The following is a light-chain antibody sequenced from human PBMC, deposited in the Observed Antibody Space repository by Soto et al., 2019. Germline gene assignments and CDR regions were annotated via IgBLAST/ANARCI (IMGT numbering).Light chain of an antibody. CDR2: GAS. CDR3: QQYGSPPQT. CDR1: QSVSSSY. V-gene: IGKV3-20*01. J-gene: IGKJ5*01. Sequence: EIVLTQSPGTLSLSPGERATLSCRASQSVSSSYLAWYQQKPGQAPRLLIYGASSRATGLPDRFSGSGSGTDFTLTISRLEPEDFAVYYCQQYGSPPQTFGQGTRLEIK.